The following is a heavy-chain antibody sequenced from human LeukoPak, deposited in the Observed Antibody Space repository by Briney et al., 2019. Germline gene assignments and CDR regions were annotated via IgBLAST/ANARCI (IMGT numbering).Heavy chain of an antibody. CDR1: GGTFSSYA. V-gene: IGHV1-46*01. CDR2: INPSGGST. J-gene: IGHJ4*02. Sequence: ASVKVSCKASGGTFSSYAISWVRQAPGQGLEWMGIINPSGGSTSYAQKFQGRVTMTRDMSTSTVYMELSSLRSKDTAVYYCARGGAYYFDYWGQGTLVTVSS. D-gene: IGHD3-16*01. CDR3: ARGGAYYFDY.